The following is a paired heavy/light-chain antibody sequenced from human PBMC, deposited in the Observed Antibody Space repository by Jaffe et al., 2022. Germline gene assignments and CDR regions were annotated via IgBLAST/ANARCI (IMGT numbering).Heavy chain of an antibody. V-gene: IGHV3-48*03. CDR2: ISSSGSTI. CDR1: GFTFSSYE. J-gene: IGHJ4*02. D-gene: IGHD6-19*01. CDR3: AREVRVGHSSGWDT. Sequence: EVQLVESGGGLVQPGGSLRLSCGASGFTFSSYEMIWVRQAPGKGLEWVSYISSSGSTIYYADSVKGRFTISRDNAKNSLHLQMNNLRAEDTAVYYCAREVRVGHSSGWDTWGQGTLVTVSS.
Light chain of an antibody. CDR2: RNN. CDR1: SNNVGNQG. V-gene: IGLV10-54*01. J-gene: IGLJ3*02. CDR3: SAWDSSLSAWV. Sequence: QAGLTQPPSVTKGLRQTATLTCTGNSNNVGNQGAAWLQQHQGHPPKLLSYRNNNRPSGISERLSASRSGNTASLTITGLQPEDEADYYCSAWDSSLSAWVFGGGTKLTVL.